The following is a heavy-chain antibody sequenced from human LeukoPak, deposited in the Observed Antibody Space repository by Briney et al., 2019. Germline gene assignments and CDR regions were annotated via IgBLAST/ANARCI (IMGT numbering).Heavy chain of an antibody. CDR3: ARYHCTNGVCYFGWFDP. V-gene: IGHV4-31*11. D-gene: IGHD2-8*01. CDR1: GGSFSGYY. CDR2: IYYSGST. J-gene: IGHJ5*02. Sequence: SETLSLTCAVYGGSFSGYYWSWIRQHPGKGLGWIGYIYYSGSTYYNPSLKSRVTISVDTSKNQFSLKLSSVTAADTAVYYCARYHCTNGVCYFGWFDPWGQGTLVTVSS.